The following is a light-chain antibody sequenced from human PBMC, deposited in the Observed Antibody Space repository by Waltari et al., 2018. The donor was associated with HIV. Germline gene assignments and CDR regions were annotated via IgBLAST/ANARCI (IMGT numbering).Light chain of an antibody. V-gene: IGKV3-20*01. J-gene: IGKJ2*01. CDR3: HQYGTSPQT. Sequence: EIVLTQSPRTLSLSPGERATLSCRDSQTVTSNYLAWYQMKPGQAPRLLIYGASIRATGVPDKFSGSGSGTGFTLTIARLQPEDFAVYYCHQYGTSPQTFGQGSKVEIK. CDR1: QTVTSNY. CDR2: GAS.